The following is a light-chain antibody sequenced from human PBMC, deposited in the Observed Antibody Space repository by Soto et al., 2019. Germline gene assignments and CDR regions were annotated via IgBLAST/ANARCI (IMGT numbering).Light chain of an antibody. CDR2: DAS. V-gene: IGKV3-11*01. Sequence: EIVLTQSPATLSLSPGERATLSCRASQRFSSYLAWYQQKPGQAPRLLLYDASNRATGIPARFSGSGSGTDFTLPISSLEPEDFAVYYCQQRSNWPLTFGGGTKVEIK. CDR3: QQRSNWPLT. J-gene: IGKJ4*01. CDR1: QRFSSY.